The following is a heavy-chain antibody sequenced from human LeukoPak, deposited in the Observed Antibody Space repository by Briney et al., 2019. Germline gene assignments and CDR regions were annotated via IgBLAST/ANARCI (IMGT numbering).Heavy chain of an antibody. J-gene: IGHJ4*02. CDR1: GGSFSGYY. D-gene: IGHD1-26*01. V-gene: IGHV4-34*01. CDR3: ARNLNAVGATIGDS. CDR2: INHSGST. Sequence: PSETLSLTCAVYGGSFSGYYWSWIRQPPGKGLEWIGEINHSGSTNYNPSLKSRVTISVDTSKNQFSLKLSSVTAADTAVYYCARNLNAVGATIGDSWGQGTLVTVSS.